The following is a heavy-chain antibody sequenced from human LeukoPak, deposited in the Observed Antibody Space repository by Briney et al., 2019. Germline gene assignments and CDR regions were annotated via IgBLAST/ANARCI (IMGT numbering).Heavy chain of an antibody. Sequence: ASVKVSCKASGYTCTNSDIHWVRQATGQVLEWMGWISAYNGNTNYAQKLQGRVTMTTDTSTSTAYMELRSLRSDDTAVYYCARYSGYADYWGQGTPVTVSS. J-gene: IGHJ4*02. CDR1: GYTCTNSD. D-gene: IGHD5-12*01. V-gene: IGHV1-18*04. CDR3: ARYSGYADY. CDR2: ISAYNGNT.